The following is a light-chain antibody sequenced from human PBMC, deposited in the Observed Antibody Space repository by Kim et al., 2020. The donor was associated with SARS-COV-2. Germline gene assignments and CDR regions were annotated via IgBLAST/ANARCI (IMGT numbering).Light chain of an antibody. V-gene: IGLV3-19*01. CDR2: GKN. Sequence: SSELTQDPAVSVALGQTVRITCQGDSLRSYYASWYQQKPGQAPVLVIYGKNNRPSGIPDRFSGSSSGNTASLTITGAQAEDEADYYCNSRDSKVFGGGTQLTVL. J-gene: IGLJ3*02. CDR3: NSRDSKV. CDR1: SLRSYY.